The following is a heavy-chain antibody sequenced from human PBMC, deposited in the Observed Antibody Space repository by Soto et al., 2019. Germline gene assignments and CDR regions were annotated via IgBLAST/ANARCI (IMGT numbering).Heavy chain of an antibody. Sequence: QVQLVESGGGVVQPGRSLRLSCAASGFTFTSYAMHWVRQAPGKGLEWVAVISNDGSNYYYADSVRGRFTISRDNTKNTVFLQMSSLRGEDSGVYYCARGTTLAIFDYGMDVWGQGGTVTVSS. CDR1: GFTFTSYA. D-gene: IGHD3-3*01. CDR2: ISNDGSNY. CDR3: ARGTTLAIFDYGMDV. V-gene: IGHV3-30-3*01. J-gene: IGHJ6*02.